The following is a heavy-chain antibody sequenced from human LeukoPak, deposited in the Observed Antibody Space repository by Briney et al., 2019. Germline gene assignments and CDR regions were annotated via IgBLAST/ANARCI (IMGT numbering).Heavy chain of an antibody. J-gene: IGHJ4*02. D-gene: IGHD4-17*01. CDR3: AKDRNDFGDYRIFDY. CDR2: ISYDGSNI. CDR1: GFTFGSYG. V-gene: IGHV3-30*18. Sequence: GGSLRLSCAASGFTFGSYGMHWVRQAPGKGLEWVAVISYDGSNIYYAASVKGRFTISRDNSKNTLHLQMNSLRAEDTAVYYCAKDRNDFGDYRIFDYWGQGTLVTVSS.